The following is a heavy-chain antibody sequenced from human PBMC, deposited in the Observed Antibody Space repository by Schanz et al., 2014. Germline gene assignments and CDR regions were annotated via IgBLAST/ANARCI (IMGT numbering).Heavy chain of an antibody. Sequence: EVQLVESGGGLVQPGGSLRLSCAASGFTFTNYWMTWVRQAPGKGLEWVANINLDGSGKIYLGSVRGRFAISRDDAQNSVYLQMNSLRAEDTSVYHCVRDMLRRYGALEIWGRGTMVTVSS. J-gene: IGHJ3*02. V-gene: IGHV3-7*01. CDR3: VRDMLRRYGALEI. CDR2: INLDGSGK. D-gene: IGHD2-8*01. CDR1: GFTFTNYW.